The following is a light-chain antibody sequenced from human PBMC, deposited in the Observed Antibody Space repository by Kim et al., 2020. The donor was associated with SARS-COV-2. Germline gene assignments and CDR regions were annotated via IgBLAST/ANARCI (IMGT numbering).Light chain of an antibody. Sequence: QSALTQPASVSGSPGQSITISCTGTSSDVGGYNFVSWYQQHPGKAPKHMIYDVSNRPSGVSNRFSGSKSDNTASLTISGLQAEDEADYYCCSYTSSGTVVFGGGTQLTVL. CDR3: CSYTSSGTVV. J-gene: IGLJ3*02. CDR1: SSDVGGYNF. V-gene: IGLV2-14*03. CDR2: DVS.